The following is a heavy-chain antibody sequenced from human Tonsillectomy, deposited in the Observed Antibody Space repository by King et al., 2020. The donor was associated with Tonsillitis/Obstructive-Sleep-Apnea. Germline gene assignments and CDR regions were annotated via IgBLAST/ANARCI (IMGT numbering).Heavy chain of an antibody. D-gene: IGHD6-13*01. J-gene: IGHJ4*02. CDR3: ARDLAVAAAGLDY. V-gene: IGHV1-2*04. CDR2: INPNSGGT. Sequence: QLVQSGAEVKKPGASVKVSCKASGYTFTGYYMHWVRQAPGQGLEWMGWINPNSGGTNYAQKFQGWVTMTRDTSISTAYMELRRLRSDDTAVYYCARDLAVAAAGLDYWGQGTLVTVSS. CDR1: GYTFTGYY.